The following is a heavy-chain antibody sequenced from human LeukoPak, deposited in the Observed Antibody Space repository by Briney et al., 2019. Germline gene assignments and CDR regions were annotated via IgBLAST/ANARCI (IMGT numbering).Heavy chain of an antibody. V-gene: IGHV3-23*01. CDR1: GFTFRNVW. CDR2: ISGSGGST. CDR3: AKAFLWFGELLYGMDV. Sequence: PGGSLRLSCVTSGFTFRNVWMSWVRQAPGKGLEWVSAISGSGGSTYYADSVKGRFTISRDNSKNTLYLQMNSLRAEDTAVYYCAKAFLWFGELLYGMDVWGKGTTVTISS. J-gene: IGHJ6*03. D-gene: IGHD3-10*01.